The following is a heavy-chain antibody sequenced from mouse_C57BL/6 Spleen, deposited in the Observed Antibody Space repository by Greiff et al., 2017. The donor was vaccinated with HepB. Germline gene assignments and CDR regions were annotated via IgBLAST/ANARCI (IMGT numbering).Heavy chain of an antibody. J-gene: IGHJ4*01. D-gene: IGHD2-1*01. CDR1: GYTFTSYW. CDR2: IDPSDSYT. Sequence: QVHVKQPGAELVKPGASVKLSCKASGYTFTSYWMQWVKQRPGQGLEWIGEIDPSDSYTNYNQKFKGKATLTVDTSSSTAYMQLSSLTSEDSAVYYCASYYDAMDYWGQGTSVTVSS. CDR3: ASYYDAMDY. V-gene: IGHV1-50*01.